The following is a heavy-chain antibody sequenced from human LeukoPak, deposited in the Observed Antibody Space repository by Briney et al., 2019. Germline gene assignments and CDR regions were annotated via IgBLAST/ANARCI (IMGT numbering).Heavy chain of an antibody. D-gene: IGHD3-22*01. V-gene: IGHV4-61*02. J-gene: IGHJ4*02. CDR3: ARDRTYYYDI. Sequence: SQTLSLTCTVSGGSISSGSYYWSWIRQPAGKGLEWIGRIYTSGSTNYNPSLKSRVTISVNTSNNQFSLKLSSVTAADTAVYYCARDRTYYYDIWGQGTLVTVSS. CDR1: GGSISSGSYY. CDR2: IYTSGST.